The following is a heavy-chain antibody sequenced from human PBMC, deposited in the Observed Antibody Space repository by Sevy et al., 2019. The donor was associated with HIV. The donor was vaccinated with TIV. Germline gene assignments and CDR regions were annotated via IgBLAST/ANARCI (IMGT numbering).Heavy chain of an antibody. D-gene: IGHD2-15*01. CDR3: AKVDIVVVVAARPPGFYMDV. CDR2: ISYDGSNK. CDR1: GFTFSSYG. Sequence: GGSLRLSCAASGFTFSSYGMHWVRQAPGKGLEWVAVISYDGSNKYYADSVKGRFTISRDNSKNTLYLQMNSLREEDRAVDYCAKVDIVVVVAARPPGFYMDVWGQGTTVTVSS. J-gene: IGHJ6*02. V-gene: IGHV3-30*18.